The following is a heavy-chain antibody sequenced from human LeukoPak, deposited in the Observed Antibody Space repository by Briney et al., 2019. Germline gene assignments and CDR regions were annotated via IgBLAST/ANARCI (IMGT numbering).Heavy chain of an antibody. D-gene: IGHD6-6*01. CDR1: GFTFSSYW. V-gene: IGHV3-74*01. CDR3: VREYSSSSGRAFDM. CDR2: ISTDGSST. J-gene: IGHJ3*02. Sequence: GGSLRLSCAASGFTFSSYWMHWVRQVPEKGLVWVSRISTDGSSTNSADSVKGRLTISRDNAKNTLYLQMNSLRAEDTAVYYCVREYSSSSGRAFDMWGQGTMVTVSP.